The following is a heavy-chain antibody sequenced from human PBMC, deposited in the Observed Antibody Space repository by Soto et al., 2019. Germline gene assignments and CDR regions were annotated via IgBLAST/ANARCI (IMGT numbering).Heavy chain of an antibody. V-gene: IGHV3-23*01. Sequence: GGSLRLSCAASGFTFSSYAMSWVRQAPGKGLEWVSAISGSGGSTYYADSVKGRFTISRDNSKNTLYLQMNSLRAEDTAVYYCAKDPIAVREVAATFDFVDYWGQGTLVTVSS. CDR2: ISGSGGST. D-gene: IGHD2-15*01. J-gene: IGHJ4*02. CDR1: GFTFSSYA. CDR3: AKDPIAVREVAATFDFVDY.